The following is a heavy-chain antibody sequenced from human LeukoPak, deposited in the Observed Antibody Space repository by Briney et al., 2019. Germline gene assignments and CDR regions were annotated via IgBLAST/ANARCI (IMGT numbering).Heavy chain of an antibody. CDR1: GGSISSYY. J-gene: IGHJ6*02. V-gene: IGHV4-59*01. CDR3: ASACSSTSCYTKGYYYYGMDV. Sequence: PSETLSLTCTVSGGSISSYYWSWIRQPPGKGLEWIGYIYYSGSTNCNPSLKSRVTISVDTSKNQFSLKLSSVTAADTAVYYCASACSSTSCYTKGYYYYGMDVWGQGTTVTVSS. D-gene: IGHD2-2*02. CDR2: IYYSGST.